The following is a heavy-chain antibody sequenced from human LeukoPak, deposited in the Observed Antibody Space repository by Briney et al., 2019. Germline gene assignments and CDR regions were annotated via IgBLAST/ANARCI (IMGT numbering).Heavy chain of an antibody. J-gene: IGHJ5*02. V-gene: IGHV1-8*03. D-gene: IGHD3-3*01. CDR1: GYTFTSYD. CDR2: MNPNSGNT. CDR3: ARGGIPYDFWSGYISGFS. Sequence: GASVKVSCKASGYTFTSYDINWVRQATGQGLEWMGWMNPNSGNTGYAQKFQGRVTITRNTSISTAYMELSSLRSEDTAVYYCARGGIPYDFWSGYISGFSWGQGTLVTVSS.